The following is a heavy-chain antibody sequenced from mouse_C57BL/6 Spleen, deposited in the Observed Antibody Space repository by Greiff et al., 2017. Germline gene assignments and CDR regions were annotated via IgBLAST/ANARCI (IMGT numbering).Heavy chain of an antibody. D-gene: IGHD4-1*01. J-gene: IGHJ4*01. CDR2: IYPGDGDT. V-gene: IGHV1-80*01. CDR3: AREKDGLGRVEDYAMDY. Sequence: QVQLQQSGAELVKPGASVKISCKASGYAFSSYWMNWVKQRPGKGLEWLGQIYPGDGDTNYNGKFKGKATLTADKSSSTAYMQLSSLTSEDSAVYVCAREKDGLGRVEDYAMDYWGQGTSVTVSS. CDR1: GYAFSSYW.